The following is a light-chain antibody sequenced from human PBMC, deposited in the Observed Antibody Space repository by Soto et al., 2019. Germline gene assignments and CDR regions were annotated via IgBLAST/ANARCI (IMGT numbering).Light chain of an antibody. V-gene: IGKV1-39*01. Sequence: DIQMSQSPSSLSASVGDRVTITCRASQSISSHLSWYHQKPGKAPKFLIYGASSLQSGVPSRFSGSGSGTDFTLTISSLQPEDFATYYCQQSYNTPITFGQGTRLEI. CDR3: QQSYNTPIT. J-gene: IGKJ5*01. CDR2: GAS. CDR1: QSISSH.